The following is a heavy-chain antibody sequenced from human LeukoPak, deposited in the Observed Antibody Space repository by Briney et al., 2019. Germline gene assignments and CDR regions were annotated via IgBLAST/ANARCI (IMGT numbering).Heavy chain of an antibody. CDR2: INHSGST. J-gene: IGHJ4*02. CDR3: ARGPLRSSGYSRYHLHY. V-gene: IGHV4-39*07. D-gene: IGHD6-13*01. CDR1: GGSISSGGYY. Sequence: NPSEALSLTCTVSGGSISSGGYYWSWIRQPPGKGLEWIGEINHSGSTNYNPSLKSRVTISVDTSKNQFSLKLSSVTAADTAVYYCARGPLRSSGYSRYHLHYWGQGTLVTVSS.